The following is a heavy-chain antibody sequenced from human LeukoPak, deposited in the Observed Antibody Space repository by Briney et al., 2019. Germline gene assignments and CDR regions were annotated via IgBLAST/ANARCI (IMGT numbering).Heavy chain of an antibody. CDR1: GFTFSSYG. V-gene: IGHV3-30*02. D-gene: IGHD5-18*01. Sequence: PGGSLTLSCAASGFTFSSYGMHWVRQAPGKGLEWVAFIRYDGSNKYYADSVKGRFTISRDNSKNTLYLQMNSLRAEDTAVYYCARDEYSYGKRVIDYWGQGTLVTVSS. CDR3: ARDEYSYGKRVIDY. J-gene: IGHJ4*02. CDR2: IRYDGSNK.